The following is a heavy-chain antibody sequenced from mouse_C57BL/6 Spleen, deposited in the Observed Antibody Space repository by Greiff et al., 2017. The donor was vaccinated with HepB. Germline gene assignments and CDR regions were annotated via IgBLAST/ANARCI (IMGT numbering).Heavy chain of an antibody. Sequence: VKLVESGAELVRPGASVTLSCKASGYTFTDYEMHWVKQTPVHGLEWIGAIDPETGGTAYNQKFKGKAILTADKSSSTAYMELRSLTSEDSAVYYCTRARAYYSNYGAMDDWGQGTSVTVSS. V-gene: IGHV1-15*01. CDR1: GYTFTDYE. CDR2: IDPETGGT. D-gene: IGHD2-5*01. J-gene: IGHJ4*01. CDR3: TRARAYYSNYGAMDD.